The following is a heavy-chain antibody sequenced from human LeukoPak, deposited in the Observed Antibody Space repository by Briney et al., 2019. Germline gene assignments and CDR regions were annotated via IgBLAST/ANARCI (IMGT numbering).Heavy chain of an antibody. CDR2: MNPNSGNT. V-gene: IGHV1-8*01. Sequence: ASVKVSCKASGYTFTSYDINWVRQATGQGLEWMGWMNPNSGNTGYAQKFQGRVTMTRNTSISTAYMELSSLRSEDTAVYYCARGDYGDYFDAFDIWGPGTMVTVSS. D-gene: IGHD4-17*01. J-gene: IGHJ3*02. CDR3: ARGDYGDYFDAFDI. CDR1: GYTFTSYD.